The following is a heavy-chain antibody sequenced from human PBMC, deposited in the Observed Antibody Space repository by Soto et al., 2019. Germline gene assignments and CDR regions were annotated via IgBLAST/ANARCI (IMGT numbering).Heavy chain of an antibody. D-gene: IGHD3-22*01. CDR2: IILPFGTP. CDR1: GTTFSNFA. J-gene: IGHJ4*02. Sequence: ASVKVSCKASGTTFSNFAIGWVRQAPGQGLEWMGGIILPFGTPNYAQKFQGRVTISVDESMTTAYMELRGLRSEDTAVYYCVRGPDYEGYFDYWGQGTLVTVSS. CDR3: VRGPDYEGYFDY. V-gene: IGHV1-69*13.